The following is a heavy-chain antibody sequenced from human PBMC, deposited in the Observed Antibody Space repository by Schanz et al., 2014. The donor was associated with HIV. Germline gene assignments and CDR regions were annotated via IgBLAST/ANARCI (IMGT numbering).Heavy chain of an antibody. CDR2: MIWNNGI. CDR3: TRDGGCSGSACYGYGMDV. J-gene: IGHJ6*02. D-gene: IGHD1-26*01. Sequence: EVHLVESGGDLVQPGGSLRLSCAASGFTFSSYSMNWVRQAPGKGLEWVAPMIWNNGIYYADSVKGRFTISRDNAKNTLYLQMNNLREEDTAVYYCTRDGGCSGSACYGYGMDVWGQGTTVTVSS. V-gene: IGHV3-48*02. CDR1: GFTFSSYS.